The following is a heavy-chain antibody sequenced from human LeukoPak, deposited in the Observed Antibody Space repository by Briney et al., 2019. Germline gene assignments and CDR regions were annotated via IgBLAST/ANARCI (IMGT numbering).Heavy chain of an antibody. CDR1: GGSISSGSYY. V-gene: IGHV4-61*02. D-gene: IGHD6-19*01. J-gene: IGHJ6*03. CDR3: ARERSGWYSYYYYYMDV. CDR2: MSTSGST. Sequence: KPSETLSLTCTVSGGSISSGSYYWSWIRQPAGKGLEWIGRMSTSGSTNYNPSLKSRVTISVDTSKNQFSLKLSSVTAADTAVYYCARERSGWYSYYYYYMDVWGKGTTVTISS.